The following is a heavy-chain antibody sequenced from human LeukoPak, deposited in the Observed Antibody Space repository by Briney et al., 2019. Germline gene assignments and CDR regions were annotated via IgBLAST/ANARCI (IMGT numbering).Heavy chain of an antibody. Sequence: GASVKVSCKASGYTFSTYGINWVRQAPGQGLEWMGWISAYNGNTNYAQKLKGRVTMTTDTSTSTACMELRSLRSDDTAVYYCARDDALVATGSFDYWGQGTLVTVSS. CDR2: ISAYNGNT. CDR3: ARDDALVATGSFDY. CDR1: GYTFSTYG. D-gene: IGHD5-12*01. V-gene: IGHV1-18*01. J-gene: IGHJ4*02.